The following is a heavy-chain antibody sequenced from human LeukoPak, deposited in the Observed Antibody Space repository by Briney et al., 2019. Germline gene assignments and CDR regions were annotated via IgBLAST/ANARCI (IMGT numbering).Heavy chain of an antibody. V-gene: IGHV3-23*01. CDR3: ARALGRTVAYYFDY. CDR1: GLAFSTYS. Sequence: PGGSLRLSCAASGLAFSTYSMSWVRQAPGKGLYWVSGISASGSSTYYADSVKGRFTISRDNSKNSLYLQMNSLRAEDTAVYYCARALGRTVAYYFDYWGQGTLVTVSS. CDR2: ISASGSST. J-gene: IGHJ4*02. D-gene: IGHD4-23*01.